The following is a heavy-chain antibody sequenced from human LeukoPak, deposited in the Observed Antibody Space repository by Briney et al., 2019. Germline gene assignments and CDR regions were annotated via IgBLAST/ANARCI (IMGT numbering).Heavy chain of an antibody. V-gene: IGHV4-59*12. CDR1: GGSISSYY. J-gene: IGHJ6*03. CDR2: IYYSGST. D-gene: IGHD2-15*01. CDR3: ARLGYCSGGSCYYYYYMDV. Sequence: SSETLSLTCTVSGGSISSYYWSWIRQPPGKGLEWIGYIYYSGSTNYNPSLKSRVTISGDTSKNQFSLKLSSVTAADTAAYYCARLGYCSGGSCYYYYYMDVWGKGTTVTVSS.